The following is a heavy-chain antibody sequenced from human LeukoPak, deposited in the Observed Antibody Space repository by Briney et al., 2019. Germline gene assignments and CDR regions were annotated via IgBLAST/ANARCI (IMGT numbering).Heavy chain of an antibody. CDR3: ARGKAVGAPDFDY. J-gene: IGHJ4*02. D-gene: IGHD1-26*01. Sequence: ASVTVSCKASGGTFIRHPITWVRQATGQGLEGMGWMNPNSGNTGYAQKFQGRVTMTRNTSISTAYMELSSLRSEDTAVYYCARGKAVGAPDFDYWGQGTLVTVSS. V-gene: IGHV1-8*01. CDR2: MNPNSGNT. CDR1: GGTFIRHP.